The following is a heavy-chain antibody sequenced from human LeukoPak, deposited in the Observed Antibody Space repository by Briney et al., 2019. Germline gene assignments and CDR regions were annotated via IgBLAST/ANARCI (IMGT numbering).Heavy chain of an antibody. CDR3: VTWFGRGNAYYIDY. CDR2: IYHSGST. J-gene: IGHJ4*02. V-gene: IGHV4-30-2*01. Sequence: SQTLSLACTVSGGSISSGGYYWSWIRQPPGKGLEWIGYIYHSGSTYYSPSLKSRVTISVDRSKNQFSLKLTSVTAADSAVYYCVTWFGRGNAYYIDYWGQGTLVTVSS. CDR1: GGSISSGGYY. D-gene: IGHD3-10*01.